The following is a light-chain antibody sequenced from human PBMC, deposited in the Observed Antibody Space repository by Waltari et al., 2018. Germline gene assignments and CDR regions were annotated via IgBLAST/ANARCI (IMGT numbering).Light chain of an antibody. CDR3: SSYSSSIYV. CDR1: SSDIGPSNY. J-gene: IGLJ1*01. CDR2: DVS. Sequence: QSALTQPASVSGSPGQSITISCTGTSSDIGPSNYVSWYQQHPGKAPKLMIYDVSHRPSGVSNRFSGSKSGNTASLTISGLQAEDEADYYCSSYSSSIYVFGTGAKVTVL. V-gene: IGLV2-14*01.